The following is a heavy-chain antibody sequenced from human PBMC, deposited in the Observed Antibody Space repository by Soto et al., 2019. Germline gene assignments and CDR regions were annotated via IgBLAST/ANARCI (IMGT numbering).Heavy chain of an antibody. J-gene: IGHJ5*02. CDR3: ARKPRILTDCSGGSCSGGWCDP. CDR1: GGSISSYY. Sequence: SETLSLTCTVSGGSISSYYWSWIRQPPGKGLEWIGYIYYSGSTNYNPSLKSRVTISVDTSKNQFSLKLSSVTAADTAVYYCARKPRILTDCSGGSCSGGWCDPWGQGTLVTVSS. V-gene: IGHV4-59*01. CDR2: IYYSGST. D-gene: IGHD2-15*01.